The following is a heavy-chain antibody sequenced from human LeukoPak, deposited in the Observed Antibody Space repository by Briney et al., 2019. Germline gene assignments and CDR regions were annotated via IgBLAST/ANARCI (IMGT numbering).Heavy chain of an antibody. V-gene: IGHV1-46*01. CDR2: INPSGGST. Sequence: GASVKVSCKASGYTFTSYYMHWVRQAPGQGLEWMGIINPSGGSTSYAQKFQGRVTMTRDTSTSTVYMELSSLRSEDTAVYYCARPNIVGATVGAFDIWGQGTMVTVSS. CDR1: GYTFTSYY. D-gene: IGHD1-26*01. J-gene: IGHJ3*02. CDR3: ARPNIVGATVGAFDI.